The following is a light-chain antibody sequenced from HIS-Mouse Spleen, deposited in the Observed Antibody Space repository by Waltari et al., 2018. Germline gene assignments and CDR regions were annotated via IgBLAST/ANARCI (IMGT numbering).Light chain of an antibody. J-gene: IGLJ1*01. V-gene: IGLV2-14*03. CDR2: DVS. CDR3: SSYTSSSTYV. Sequence: QSALTQPASVSGSPGQSITISCTGTSSDVGGYNYVSWYQQHPGKAPKLMNYDVSNRPSGVSNLFSGSKSGNTASLTISGLQAEDEADYYCSSYTSSSTYVVGTGTKVTVL. CDR1: SSDVGGYNY.